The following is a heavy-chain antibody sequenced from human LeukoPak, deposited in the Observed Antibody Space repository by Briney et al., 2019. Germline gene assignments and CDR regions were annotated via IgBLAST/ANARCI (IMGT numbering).Heavy chain of an antibody. Sequence: PGGSLRLSCAASGFTFSSYGMHWVRQAPGKGLEWVAVISYDGSNKYYADSVKGRFTISRDNSKNTLYLQMNSLRAEDTAVYYCAKGGSQSQYYFDYWGQGTLVTVSS. J-gene: IGHJ4*02. CDR2: ISYDGSNK. D-gene: IGHD3-16*01. CDR1: GFTFSSYG. V-gene: IGHV3-30*18. CDR3: AKGGSQSQYYFDY.